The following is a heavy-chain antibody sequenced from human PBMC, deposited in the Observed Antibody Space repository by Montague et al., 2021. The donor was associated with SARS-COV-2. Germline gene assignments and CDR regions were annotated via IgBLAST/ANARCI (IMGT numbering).Heavy chain of an antibody. D-gene: IGHD3-22*01. Sequence: SETLSLTCTVSGGSISSYYWNWIRQPPGKGLEWIGYIYYSGRTNYNPSLKSRVTISVDTSKNQFPPKLSSVTAADTAVYYCARGGGSGYRYYFDYWGQGSLVTVSS. V-gene: IGHV4-59*01. CDR1: GGSISSYY. CDR3: ARGGGSGYRYYFDY. CDR2: IYYSGRT. J-gene: IGHJ4*02.